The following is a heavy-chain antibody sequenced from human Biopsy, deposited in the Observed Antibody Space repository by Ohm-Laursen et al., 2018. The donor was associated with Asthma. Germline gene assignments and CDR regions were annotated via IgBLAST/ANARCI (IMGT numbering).Heavy chain of an antibody. V-gene: IGHV3-9*01. CDR3: AKVRSDWVITESFDY. CDR2: ISWNSATI. Sequence: LSLTCAASGFKFDEYTMHRVRQAPGKGLEWVSGISWNSATIGYADSVEGRFTISRDNAKNSVFLHIDSLRPEDTAFYYCAKVRSDWVITESFDYWGQGVLVTVSS. D-gene: IGHD3-22*01. CDR1: GFKFDEYT. J-gene: IGHJ4*02.